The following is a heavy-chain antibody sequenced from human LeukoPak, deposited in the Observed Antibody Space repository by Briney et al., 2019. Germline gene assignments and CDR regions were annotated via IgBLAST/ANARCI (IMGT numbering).Heavy chain of an antibody. D-gene: IGHD3-3*01. V-gene: IGHV3-30*02. Sequence: GGSLRLSCAASGFTFSSYGMHWVCQAPGKGLEWVAFIRYDGSNKYYADSVKGRFTISRDNSKNTLYLQMNSLRAEDTAVYYCAKDTIFPTGWFDPWGQGTLVTVSS. CDR1: GFTFSSYG. CDR2: IRYDGSNK. CDR3: AKDTIFPTGWFDP. J-gene: IGHJ5*02.